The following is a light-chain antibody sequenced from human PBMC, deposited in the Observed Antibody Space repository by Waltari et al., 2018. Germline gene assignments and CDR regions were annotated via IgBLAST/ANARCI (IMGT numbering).Light chain of an antibody. CDR3: SSYTTRSTRV. V-gene: IGLV2-14*03. CDR2: DVT. Sequence: QSALTQPASVSGSPGQSLTLSCTSTSSDVGDYKYVSWYQQHPGKVPKLLIYDVTNRPSGISYRFSGSKSGYTASLTISGLQAEDEADYYCSSYTTRSTRVFGTGTKVTVL. J-gene: IGLJ1*01. CDR1: SSDVGDYKY.